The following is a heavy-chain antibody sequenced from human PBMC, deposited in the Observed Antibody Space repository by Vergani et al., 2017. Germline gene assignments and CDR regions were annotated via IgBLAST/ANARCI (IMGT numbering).Heavy chain of an antibody. J-gene: IGHJ1*01. D-gene: IGHD1-1*01. CDR3: ATKSCGTPGCQMGYFRE. CDR2: ILYDGTQK. V-gene: IGHV3-30*03. Sequence: QVHLVESGGGVVQPGRSLRLSCVVSGFTSSYYGMHWVRQALGKGLEWVAVILYDGTQKYYADSVKGRFTISRDNSKSTLYLQMNSLRTEETAVYYCATKSCGTPGCQMGYFREWGQGTLVTVSS. CDR1: GFTSSYYG.